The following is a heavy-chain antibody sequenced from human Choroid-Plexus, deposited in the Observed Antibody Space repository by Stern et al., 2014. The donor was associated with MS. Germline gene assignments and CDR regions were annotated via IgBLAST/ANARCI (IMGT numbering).Heavy chain of an antibody. CDR1: GFTFGNYW. Sequence: VQLXXXGGGLVQPGGSLTISCTAAGFTFGNYWMTWVRQAPGKGLEWVANIXEDXXEKNYVDSVKGRXTISRDNARNSLYLQMNSLRVEDTALXXXARVYNTIYGIVTQRGSGMDVWGQGTTVIVS. V-gene: IGHV3-7*01. D-gene: IGHD3-3*01. J-gene: IGHJ6*02. CDR2: IXEDXXEK. CDR3: ARVYNTIYGIVTQRGSGMDV.